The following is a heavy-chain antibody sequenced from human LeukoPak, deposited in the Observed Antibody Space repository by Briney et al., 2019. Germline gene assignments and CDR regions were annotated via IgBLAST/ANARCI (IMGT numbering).Heavy chain of an antibody. Sequence: RASVKVSCKASGYTFTGYYMHWVRQAPGQGLEWMGWINPNSGGTNYAQKFQGRVTMTRDTSISTAYMELSSLRSEDTAVYYCARVRSGYEYYYGMDVWGQGTTVIVSS. CDR1: GYTFTGYY. V-gene: IGHV1-2*02. CDR3: ARVRSGYEYYYGMDV. D-gene: IGHD5-12*01. J-gene: IGHJ6*02. CDR2: INPNSGGT.